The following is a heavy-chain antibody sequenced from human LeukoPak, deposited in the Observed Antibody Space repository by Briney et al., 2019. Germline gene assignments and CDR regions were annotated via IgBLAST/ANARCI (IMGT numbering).Heavy chain of an antibody. V-gene: IGHV3-48*01. CDR2: ISSSSYTI. CDR1: GFTFSSYS. J-gene: IGHJ4*02. Sequence: HSGGSLRLSCAASGFTFSSYSMNWVRQAPGKGLEWVSYISSSSYTIYYADSVKGRFTISRDNAKKSLYLQMNSLRAEDTAVYYCARGQYDILTGLPLPDYWGQGTLVTVSS. D-gene: IGHD3-9*01. CDR3: ARGQYDILTGLPLPDY.